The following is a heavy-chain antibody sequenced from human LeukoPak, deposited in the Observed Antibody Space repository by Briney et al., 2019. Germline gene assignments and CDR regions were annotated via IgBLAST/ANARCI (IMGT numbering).Heavy chain of an antibody. CDR2: MNPNSGNT. D-gene: IGHD3-10*01. V-gene: IGHV1-8*01. CDR1: GGTFNKYG. Sequence: GASVNVSCKASGGTFNKYGISWVRQAPGQGLEWMGWMNPNSGNTGYAQKFQGRVTMTRHTSISTAYMELSSLRSEDTAVYYCARESGFYGSGSRYWGQGTLVTVSS. J-gene: IGHJ1*01. CDR3: ARESGFYGSGSRY.